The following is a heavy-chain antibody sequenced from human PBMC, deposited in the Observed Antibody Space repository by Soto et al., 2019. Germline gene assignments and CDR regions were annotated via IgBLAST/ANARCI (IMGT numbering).Heavy chain of an antibody. J-gene: IGHJ4*02. D-gene: IGHD1-1*01. CDR2: TYHSGNP. V-gene: IGHV4-30-2*01. Sequence: SETLSLTCGVSGDTFSTGGYSWAWIRQPPGKALEWIGHTYHSGNPYYNPSLKSRVIISVDRSKNQFSLQLTSVTAADTALYFCARHDNMTLGSNYLDSWGPGTLVTVSS. CDR3: ARHDNMTLGSNYLDS. CDR1: GDTFSTGGYS.